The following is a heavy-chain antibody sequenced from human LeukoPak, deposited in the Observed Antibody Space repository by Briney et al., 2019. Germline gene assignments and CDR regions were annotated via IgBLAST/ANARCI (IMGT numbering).Heavy chain of an antibody. D-gene: IGHD3-16*02. CDR3: AKDALTFGGVIVRMIDNWFDP. CDR1: GFTFSFYG. CDR2: ISGRGDST. V-gene: IGHV3-23*01. J-gene: IGHJ5*02. Sequence: GGSLRLSCAASGFTFSFYGMSWVRQAPGKGLEWVSAISGRGDSTYYADSVKGRFTISRDNSRNTLYLQMSSLRAEDTAVYYCAKDALTFGGVIVRMIDNWFDPWGQGTLVTVSS.